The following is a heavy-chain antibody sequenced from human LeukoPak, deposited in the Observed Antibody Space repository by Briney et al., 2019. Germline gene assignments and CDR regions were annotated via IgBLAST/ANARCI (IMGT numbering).Heavy chain of an antibody. V-gene: IGHV4-31*03. D-gene: IGHD6-19*01. CDR1: GGSISSGGYY. CDR2: IYYSGST. Sequence: SETLSLTCTVSGGSISSGGYYWSWIRQHPGKGLEWIGYIYYSGSTYYNPSLKSRVTISVDTSKNQFSLKLSSVTAADTAVYYCARVLKQWLVIPYWGQGTLVTVSS. CDR3: ARVLKQWLVIPY. J-gene: IGHJ4*02.